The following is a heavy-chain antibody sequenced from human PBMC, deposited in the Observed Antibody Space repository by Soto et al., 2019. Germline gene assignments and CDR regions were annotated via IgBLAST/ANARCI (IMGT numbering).Heavy chain of an antibody. CDR2: IYSGGDT. CDR3: SRKTDSIPSGGDV. CDR1: GFAVRHNY. V-gene: IGHV3-53*04. Sequence: EVQLVESGGGLVQPGGSLRLSCTASGFAVRHNYMTWVRQAPGKGLEWVSLIYSGGDTAYADSVKGRFTITRHTSQNTLYLQTNSLRAADTAVYYCSRKTDSIPSGGDVWGKGTAVTVSS. J-gene: IGHJ6*04. D-gene: IGHD3-10*01.